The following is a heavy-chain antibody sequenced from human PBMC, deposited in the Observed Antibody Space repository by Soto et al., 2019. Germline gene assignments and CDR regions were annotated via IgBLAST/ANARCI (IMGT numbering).Heavy chain of an antibody. CDR3: ARASIAAAPSDAFDI. V-gene: IGHV1-2*02. Sequence: GASVKVSCKASGYTFTGYYMHWVRQAPGQGLEWMGWINPNNGGTNYAQKFQGRVTMTRDTSISTAYMELSRLRSDDTAVYYCARASIAAAPSDAFDIWGQGTMVTVSS. CDR2: INPNNGGT. J-gene: IGHJ3*02. D-gene: IGHD6-13*01. CDR1: GYTFTGYY.